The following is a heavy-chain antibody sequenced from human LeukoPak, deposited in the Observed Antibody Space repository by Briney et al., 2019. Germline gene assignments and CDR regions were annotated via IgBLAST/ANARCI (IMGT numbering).Heavy chain of an antibody. J-gene: IGHJ4*02. CDR1: GGSISSGSYY. CDR2: IYTSGST. V-gene: IGHV4-61*02. Sequence: SETLSLTCTVSGGSISSGSYYWSWIRQPAGKGLEWIGRIYTSGSTNYNPSLKSRVTISVDTPKNQFSLKLSSVTAADTAVYYCARDFAFWGQGTLVTVSS. CDR3: ARDFAF.